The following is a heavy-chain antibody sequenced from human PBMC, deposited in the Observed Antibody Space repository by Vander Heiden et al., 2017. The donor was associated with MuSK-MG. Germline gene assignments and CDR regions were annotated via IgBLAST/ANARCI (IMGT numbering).Heavy chain of an antibody. CDR1: GSTLTDLS. CDR2: FDPEEGET. Sequence: QVQLVQSGAEVKKPGASVKVSCKVSGSTLTDLSMHWVRLSPGKGLEGMGGFDPEEGETIYAQRFQGRVTMTEDTSTDTAYMELSSLRSEDTAMYYCVTMATVTISWFDPWGQGTPVTVSS. CDR3: VTMATVTISWFDP. J-gene: IGHJ5*02. V-gene: IGHV1-24*01. D-gene: IGHD4-17*01.